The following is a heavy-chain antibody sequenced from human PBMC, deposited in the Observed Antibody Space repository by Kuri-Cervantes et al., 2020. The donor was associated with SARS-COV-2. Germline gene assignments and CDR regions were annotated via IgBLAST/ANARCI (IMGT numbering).Heavy chain of an antibody. J-gene: IGHJ4*02. CDR1: GASIGSTDSY. V-gene: IGHV4-39*01. CDR2: IKYSGST. Sequence: GSLRLSCTVSGASIGSTDSYWGWIRQPPGKAKEWIGSIKYSGSTFYNPSLKSRVTFSVDTSKNQFSLKLSSVTAADTAVYYCARLKAGQFDYWGQGTLVTVSS. CDR3: ARLKAGQFDY.